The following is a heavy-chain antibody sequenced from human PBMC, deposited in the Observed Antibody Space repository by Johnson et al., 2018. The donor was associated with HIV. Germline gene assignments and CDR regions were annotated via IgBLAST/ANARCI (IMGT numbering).Heavy chain of an antibody. Sequence: QVQLVESGGGVVQPGGSLRLSCAASGFTFSNYGIHWVRQTPGKGLEWVAFIRSDESNKYYADSVKGRFTISRDNSKSTVYLHMTSLRTEDAALYYCASFVVVVAATGAFDIWGQGTMVTVSS. V-gene: IGHV3-30*02. J-gene: IGHJ3*02. CDR3: ASFVVVVAATGAFDI. CDR1: GFTFSNYG. D-gene: IGHD2-15*01. CDR2: IRSDESNK.